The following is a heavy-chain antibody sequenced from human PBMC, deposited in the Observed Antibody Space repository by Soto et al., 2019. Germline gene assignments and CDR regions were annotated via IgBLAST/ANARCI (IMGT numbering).Heavy chain of an antibody. CDR3: ARGMAPPGAPAWYYFDS. V-gene: IGHV4-4*07. CDR2: FSLSGTT. CDR1: GASIAGSSY. D-gene: IGHD2-8*02. J-gene: IGHJ4*02. Sequence: SETLSLTCSVSGASIAGSSYWSWIRQPAGKGLEWIGRFSLSGTTNYSPSLRSRVTMSADVSKNQFSLRLTSVTAADTALYYCARGMAPPGAPAWYYFDSWGQGTMVTVSS.